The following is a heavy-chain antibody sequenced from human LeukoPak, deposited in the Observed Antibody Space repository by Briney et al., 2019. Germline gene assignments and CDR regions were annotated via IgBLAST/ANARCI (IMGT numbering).Heavy chain of an antibody. CDR2: INTNTGNP. CDR1: GYTFTSYA. CDR3: ARVIRDYYDSGGYYFDY. Sequence: ASVKVSCKASGYTFTSYAMNWVRQAPGQGLEWMGWINTNTGNPTYAQGFTGRFVFSLDTSVSTAYLQISSLKAEDTAVYYCARVIRDYYDSGGYYFDYWGQGTLVTVSS. V-gene: IGHV7-4-1*02. D-gene: IGHD3-22*01. J-gene: IGHJ4*02.